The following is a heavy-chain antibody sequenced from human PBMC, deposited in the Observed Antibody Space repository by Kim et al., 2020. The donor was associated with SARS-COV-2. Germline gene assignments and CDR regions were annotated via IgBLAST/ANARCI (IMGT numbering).Heavy chain of an antibody. CDR1: GGTFSSYA. D-gene: IGHD3-16*02. Sequence: SVKVSCKASGGTFSSYAISWVRQAPGQGLEWMGGIIPIFGTANYAQKFQGRVTITADESTSTAYMELSSLRSEDTAVYYCARGYDYVWGSYRSSREAYYYYGMDVWGQGTTVTVSS. J-gene: IGHJ6*02. V-gene: IGHV1-69*13. CDR2: IIPIFGTA. CDR3: ARGYDYVWGSYRSSREAYYYYGMDV.